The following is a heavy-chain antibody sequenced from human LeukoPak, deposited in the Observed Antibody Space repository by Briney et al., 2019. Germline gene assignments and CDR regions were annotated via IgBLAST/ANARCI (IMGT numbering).Heavy chain of an antibody. D-gene: IGHD1-1*01. V-gene: IGHV3-33*06. CDR2: IWYDGTNK. CDR1: GFILNNYG. Sequence: PGGALRLSCEASGFILNNYGMHWVREAPGKGLECGAGIWYDGTNKYYADSVKGRFTLSRANSNNTLYQQMSNLRVEDTAVYYCAKGTRGSWSEGFDYWGHGTLVTVSS. J-gene: IGHJ4*01. CDR3: AKGTRGSWSEGFDY.